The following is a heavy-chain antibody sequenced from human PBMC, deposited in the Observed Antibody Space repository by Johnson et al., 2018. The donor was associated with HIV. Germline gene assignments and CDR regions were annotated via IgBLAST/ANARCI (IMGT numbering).Heavy chain of an antibody. J-gene: IGHJ3*02. CDR3: AKGLLIAAAHDAFDI. CDR1: AFTFSNYW. CDR2: IKQDGRER. D-gene: IGHD6-13*01. V-gene: IGHV3-7*02. Sequence: VQLVESGGGLVKPGGSLRLSCAASAFTFSNYWMNWVRQAPGKGLEWVANIKQDGRERYYVDSVKGRFTISRDNAKNSLYLQMNSLRAEDTAVYYCAKGLLIAAAHDAFDIWGQGTMVTVSS.